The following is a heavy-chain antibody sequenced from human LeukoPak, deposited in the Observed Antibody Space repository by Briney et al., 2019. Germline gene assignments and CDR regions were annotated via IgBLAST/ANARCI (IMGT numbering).Heavy chain of an antibody. CDR2: INPNSGGT. CDR1: GYTFTSYG. Sequence: ASVKVSCKASGYTFTSYGISWVRQAPGQGLEWMGWINPNSGGTNYAQKFQGRVTMTRDTSISTAYMELSRLRSDDTAVYYCARFKAFDIWGQGTMVTVSS. CDR3: ARFKAFDI. J-gene: IGHJ3*02. V-gene: IGHV1-2*02.